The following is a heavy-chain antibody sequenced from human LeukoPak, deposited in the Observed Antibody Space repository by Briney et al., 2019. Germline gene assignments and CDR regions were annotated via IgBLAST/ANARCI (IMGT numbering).Heavy chain of an antibody. V-gene: IGHV4-39*01. Sequence: GSLRLSCAASGFTFSSYAMSWVRQAPGKGLEWIGSVYYNGDTYYNPSLRSRVTTSIDTSKNQFSLRLSSVTAADTSVYYCARHRAHSDYIDYWGQGTLVTVSS. CDR2: VYYNGDT. CDR3: ARHRAHSDYIDY. J-gene: IGHJ4*02. CDR1: GFTFSSYA. D-gene: IGHD3-10*01.